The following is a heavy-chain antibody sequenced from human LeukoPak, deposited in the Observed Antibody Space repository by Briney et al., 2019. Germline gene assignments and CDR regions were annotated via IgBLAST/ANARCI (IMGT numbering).Heavy chain of an antibody. CDR1: GFNLSGYR. CDR3: ARGGYSFDY. Sequence: GSLKLSCSGYGFNLSGYRMSWVRPGPGEGLEWVARLHADGSEMYYVDSVKGRFTISRDNTKNSLYVQVNSLRVEDTAVYYCARGGYSFDYLGQGTLVTVSS. J-gene: IGHJ4*02. V-gene: IGHV3-7*02. CDR2: LHADGSEM. D-gene: IGHD5-12*01.